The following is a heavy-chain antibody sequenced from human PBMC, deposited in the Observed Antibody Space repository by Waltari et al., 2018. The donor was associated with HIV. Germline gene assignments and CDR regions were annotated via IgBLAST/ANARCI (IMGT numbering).Heavy chain of an antibody. V-gene: IGHV1-2*06. CDR2: INPNSG. CDR3: ARGASAAPWFDP. D-gene: IGHD6-13*01. Sequence: VQLVQSGAEVKKPGASLKVSCKASGYTFNDYYIHWVRQAPGQGLEWMGRINPNSGDTSISTAYMELSRLRSDDTAVYYCARGASAAPWFDPWGQGTLVTVSP. J-gene: IGHJ5*02. CDR1: GYTFNDYY.